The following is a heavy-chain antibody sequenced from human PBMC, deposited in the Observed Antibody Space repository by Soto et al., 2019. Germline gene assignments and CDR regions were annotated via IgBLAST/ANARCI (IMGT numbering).Heavy chain of an antibody. D-gene: IGHD3-9*01. CDR2: ISAYNGNT. V-gene: IGHV1-18*01. J-gene: IGHJ6*03. CDR3: ARVAGDHWFSGEYYKDV. Sequence: QVQLVQSGAEVKKPGASVNVSCKASGYTFTSYGISWVRQAPGQGLEWMGWISAYNGNTNYAQKLQGRVTMTTETTTSIADMELRSLRSDDTTVYYCARVAGDHWFSGEYYKDVWGKGTPVTVSS. CDR1: GYTFTSYG.